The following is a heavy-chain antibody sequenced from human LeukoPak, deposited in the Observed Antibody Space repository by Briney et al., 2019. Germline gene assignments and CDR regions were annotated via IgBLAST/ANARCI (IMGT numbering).Heavy chain of an antibody. CDR3: AKEGRVGYSSSSWAFDI. CDR1: GFTFSSYA. D-gene: IGHD6-6*01. CDR2: IRGSGSST. J-gene: IGHJ3*02. Sequence: PGGSLRLSCAASGFTFSSYAMSLVRQAPGKGLEWVSAIRGSGSSTFYADSAKGRFTISRDNSKNTLYLQMNSLRAEDTAVYYCAKEGRVGYSSSSWAFDIWGQGTMVTVSS. V-gene: IGHV3-23*01.